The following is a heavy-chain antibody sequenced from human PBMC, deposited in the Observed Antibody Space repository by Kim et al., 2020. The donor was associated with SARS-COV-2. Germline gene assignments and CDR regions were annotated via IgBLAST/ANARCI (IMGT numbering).Heavy chain of an antibody. J-gene: IGHJ6*02. CDR2: IGTAGDT. V-gene: IGHV3-13*01. CDR3: ARVSGYGPEDYGMDV. CDR1: GFTFSSYD. Sequence: GGSLRLSCAASGFTFSSYDMHWVRQATGKGLEWVSAIGTAGDTYYPGSVKGRFTISRENAKNSLYLQMNSLRAGDTAVYYCARVSGYGPEDYGMDVWGQGTTVTVSS. D-gene: IGHD5-12*01.